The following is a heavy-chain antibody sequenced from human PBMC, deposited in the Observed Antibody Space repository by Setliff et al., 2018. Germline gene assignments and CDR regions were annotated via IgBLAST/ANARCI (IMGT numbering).Heavy chain of an antibody. Sequence: GGSLRLSCAASGFTFSSYSMNWVRQAPGKGLEWVSSISISGRYIYYADSVKGRFTISRDNRKNSLYLQMNSLTSEDTALYFCTKDGGRLRFVSHLDFWGQGTPVTVSS. CDR2: ISISGRYI. V-gene: IGHV3-21*04. J-gene: IGHJ4*02. CDR3: TKDGGRLRFVSHLDF. D-gene: IGHD3-3*01. CDR1: GFTFSSYS.